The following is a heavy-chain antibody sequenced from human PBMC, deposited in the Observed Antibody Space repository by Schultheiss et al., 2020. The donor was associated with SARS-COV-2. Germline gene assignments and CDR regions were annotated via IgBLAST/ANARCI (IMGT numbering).Heavy chain of an antibody. CDR1: GGSISSGGYY. J-gene: IGHJ5*02. Sequence: SETLSLTCTVSGGSISSGGYYWSWIRQPPGKGLEWIGSIYFSGSTYCDPSLKSRVTISVDTSKNQFSLKLSSVTAADTAVYYCARRLGWTHWFDPWGQGTLVTVSS. CDR3: ARRLGWTHWFDP. D-gene: IGHD2-21*01. V-gene: IGHV4-39*01. CDR2: IYFSGST.